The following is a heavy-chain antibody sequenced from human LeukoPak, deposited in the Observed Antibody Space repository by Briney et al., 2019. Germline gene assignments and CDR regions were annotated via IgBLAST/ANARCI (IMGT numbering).Heavy chain of an antibody. Sequence: SETLSLTCAVYGGSFSGYYWSWIRQPPGKGLEWIGEINHSGSTNYNPSLKSRVTISVDTSKNQFSLKLSSVTAADTAVYYCARPLWFLNAFDIWGQGTMVTVSS. CDR3: ARPLWFLNAFDI. CDR2: INHSGST. D-gene: IGHD3-10*01. J-gene: IGHJ3*02. V-gene: IGHV4-34*01. CDR1: GGSFSGYY.